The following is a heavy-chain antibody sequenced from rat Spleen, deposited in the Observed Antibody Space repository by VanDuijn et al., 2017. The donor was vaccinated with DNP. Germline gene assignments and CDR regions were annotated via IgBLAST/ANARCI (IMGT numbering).Heavy chain of an antibody. CDR2: ITYDGSKT. V-gene: IGHV5S10*01. CDR3: TTVTDYWYFDF. J-gene: IGHJ1*01. Sequence: EVQLVESGGGVVQSGRSLKVSCAASGFTFSDYNMAWVRQTPKKGLEWVATITYDGSKTYYRDSVKGRSTISRDNAKSSLYLQMDSLRSEDTATYYCTTVTDYWYFDFWGPGTMVTVS. CDR1: GFTFSDYN.